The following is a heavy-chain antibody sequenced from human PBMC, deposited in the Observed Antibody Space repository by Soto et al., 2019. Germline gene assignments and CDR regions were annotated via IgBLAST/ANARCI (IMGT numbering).Heavy chain of an antibody. Sequence: GGSLRLSCTASGFTFGDYAMSWFRQAPGKGLEWVGFIRSKAYGGTTEYAASVKGRFTISRDDSKSIAYLQMNSLKTEDTAVYYCTRYASYDYIWGSYRYTLDYWGQGTLVTVSS. V-gene: IGHV3-49*03. J-gene: IGHJ4*02. CDR1: GFTFGDYA. D-gene: IGHD3-16*02. CDR3: TRYASYDYIWGSYRYTLDY. CDR2: IRSKAYGGTT.